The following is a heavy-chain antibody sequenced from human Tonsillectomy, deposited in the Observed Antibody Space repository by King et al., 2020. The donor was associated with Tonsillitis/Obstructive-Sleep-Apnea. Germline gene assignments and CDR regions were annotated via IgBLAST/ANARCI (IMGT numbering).Heavy chain of an antibody. J-gene: IGHJ6*03. Sequence: ITLKESGPTLVKPTQTLTLTCTFSGFSINTCGVGVGWNRQPPGKALEWLGLFYWDDDKRYRLSLKPRLTITKATSKNQVVLTMTNTEHMDTGTYYCVHQRNSRPYSDPSGSYSRRYHYSYIDVWGKGTAVTVSS. CDR2: FYWDDDK. CDR3: VHQRNSRPYSDPSGSYSRRYHYSYIDV. CDR1: GFSINTCGVG. D-gene: IGHD3-22*01. V-gene: IGHV2-5*02.